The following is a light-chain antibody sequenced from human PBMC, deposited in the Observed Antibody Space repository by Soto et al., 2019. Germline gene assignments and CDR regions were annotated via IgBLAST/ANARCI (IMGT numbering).Light chain of an antibody. J-gene: IGLJ1*01. CDR1: SSDGGSYNL. Sequence: QPASVSGSPGQSITISCTGTSSDGGSYNLVSWYQQHPGKAPKLMIYEVSKRPSGVSNRFSGYKSANTSSLTISGLQADDEADYYCCSYGGRSTYVFGTGTKLTVL. CDR2: EVS. CDR3: CSYGGRSTYV. V-gene: IGLV2-23*02.